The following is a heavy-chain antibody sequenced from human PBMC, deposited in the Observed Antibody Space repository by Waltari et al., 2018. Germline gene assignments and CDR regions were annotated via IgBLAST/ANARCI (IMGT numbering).Heavy chain of an antibody. D-gene: IGHD3-10*01. V-gene: IGHV1-2*06. CDR1: GYTFTGYY. Sequence: QVQLVQSGAEVKKPGASVKVSCKASGYTFTGYYMHWVRQAPGQGLEWMGRINPNRGGTNYAQKFQGRVTMTRDTSISTAYMELSRLRSDDTAVYYCARDEFFQGHDYWGQGTLVTVSS. J-gene: IGHJ4*02. CDR3: ARDEFFQGHDY. CDR2: INPNRGGT.